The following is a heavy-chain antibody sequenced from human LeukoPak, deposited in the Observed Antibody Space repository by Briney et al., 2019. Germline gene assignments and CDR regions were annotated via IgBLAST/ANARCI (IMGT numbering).Heavy chain of an antibody. CDR1: KFTFSAST. CDR2: IHSANGYI. V-gene: IGHV3-21*04. D-gene: IGHD2-15*01. Sequence: PGGSLRLSCAASKFTFSASTMHWVRQAPGKGLEWVSCIHSANGYIYYADSVKGRFTISRDNAENSLYLQMTSLRAEDTAIYYCASSCSAGNCPFDTWGQGTLVTVSS. J-gene: IGHJ5*02. CDR3: ASSCSAGNCPFDT.